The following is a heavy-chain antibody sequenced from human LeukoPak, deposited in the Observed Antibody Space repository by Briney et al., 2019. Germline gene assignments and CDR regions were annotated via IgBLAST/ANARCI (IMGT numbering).Heavy chain of an antibody. CDR2: INQDGSQE. CDR3: ARTDTTSSGYFDY. J-gene: IGHJ4*02. Sequence: GGSLRLSCAASGFTLSSNWMSWVRQAPGKGLEWVANINQDGSQERYVDSVKGRFTISRDNAKNSFYLQMNSLRAEDTGVYYCARTDTTSSGYFDYWGQGALVTVSS. CDR1: GFTLSSNW. D-gene: IGHD6-6*01. V-gene: IGHV3-7*01.